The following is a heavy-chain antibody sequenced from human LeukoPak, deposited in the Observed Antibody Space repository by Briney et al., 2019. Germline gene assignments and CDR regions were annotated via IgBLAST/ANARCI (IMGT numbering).Heavy chain of an antibody. V-gene: IGHV3-21*01. CDR2: ISSSSSYI. Sequence: GGSLRLSCAASGFTFSSYSMSWVRQAPGKGLEWVSSISSSSSYIYYADSVKGRFTISRDNAKNSLYLQMNSLRAEDTAVYYCARRIAAAGGPDYWGQGTLVTVSS. CDR3: ARRIAAAGGPDY. CDR1: GFTFSSYS. D-gene: IGHD6-13*01. J-gene: IGHJ4*02.